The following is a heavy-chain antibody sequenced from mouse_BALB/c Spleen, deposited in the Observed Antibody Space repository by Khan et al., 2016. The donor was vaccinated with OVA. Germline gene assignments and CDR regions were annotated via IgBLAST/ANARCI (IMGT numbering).Heavy chain of an antibody. CDR1: GYTFTNYG. V-gene: IGHV9-1*02. Sequence: QVQLKQSGPELKKPGETVKISCKASGYTFTNYGMNWVKQAPGKGLKWMGWINTYTGEPTYGDDFKGRFAFSLETSASTAYLQINNLKNEDMGTYFCGRSHLILYAMDYWGQGTSVTVAS. CDR3: GRSHLILYAMDY. J-gene: IGHJ4*01. CDR2: INTYTGEP. D-gene: IGHD1-1*01.